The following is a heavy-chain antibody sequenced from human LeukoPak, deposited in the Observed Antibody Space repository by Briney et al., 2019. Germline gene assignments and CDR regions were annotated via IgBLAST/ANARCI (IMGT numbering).Heavy chain of an antibody. V-gene: IGHV3-23*01. D-gene: IGHD6-13*01. Sequence: GGTLRLSCAASGFTFSSYATSWVRQAPGKGLEWVSAISGSGGSTYYADSVKGRFTISRDNSKNTLYLQMNSLRAEDTAVYYCAKDRSSSWYFDYWGQGTLVTVSS. CDR2: ISGSGGST. CDR3: AKDRSSSWYFDY. CDR1: GFTFSSYA. J-gene: IGHJ4*02.